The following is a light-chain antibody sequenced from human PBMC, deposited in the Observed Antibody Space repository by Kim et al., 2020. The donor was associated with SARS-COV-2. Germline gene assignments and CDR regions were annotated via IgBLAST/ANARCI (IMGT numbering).Light chain of an antibody. Sequence: QSALTQPASVSGSPGQSITISCTGTSSDIGAYNFVSWYQQHPDKAPQLMIYDVSNRPSGVSNRFSGSKSGNTASLTISGLQAEDEADYYCTSYTSTSTWVFGGGTQLTVL. J-gene: IGLJ3*02. V-gene: IGLV2-14*03. CDR1: SSDIGAYNF. CDR2: DVS. CDR3: TSYTSTSTWV.